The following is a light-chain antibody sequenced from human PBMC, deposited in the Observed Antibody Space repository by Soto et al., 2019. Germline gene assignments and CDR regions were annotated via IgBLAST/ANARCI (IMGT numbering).Light chain of an antibody. CDR2: RAS. CDR1: QNIYSN. V-gene: IGKV3-15*01. Sequence: IVMTQSPATLSVSPVERVTLSCRASQNIYSNIAWYQQRPGQAPRLLIYRASTRATGVPARFSGSGSGTDFTLTISSLQSEDFTVYSCLQYHNLWALGQGTKVDIK. CDR3: LQYHNLWA. J-gene: IGKJ1*01.